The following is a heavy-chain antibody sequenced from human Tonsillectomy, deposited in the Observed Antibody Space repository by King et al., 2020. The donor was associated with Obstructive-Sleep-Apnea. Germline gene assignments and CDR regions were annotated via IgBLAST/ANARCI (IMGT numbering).Heavy chain of an antibody. J-gene: IGHJ4*02. Sequence: VQLVESGGGLVQPGGSLRLSCAASGFTFSSSWMSWVRQAPGKGLEWVANIKQDGREQYYVDSVKGRFTISRDNAKNSLYLQMNSLRVEDTAVYYCTRLSGSSVDYWGQGTLVTVSS. CDR3: TRLSGSSVDY. V-gene: IGHV3-7*01. D-gene: IGHD1-26*01. CDR2: IKQDGREQ. CDR1: GFTFSSSW.